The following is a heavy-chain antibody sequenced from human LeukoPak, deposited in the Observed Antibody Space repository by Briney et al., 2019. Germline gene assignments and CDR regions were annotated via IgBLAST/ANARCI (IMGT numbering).Heavy chain of an antibody. CDR2: IFPSGGEI. CDR1: GFTFSTFA. CDR3: ARDDSSSPFDY. V-gene: IGHV3-21*01. Sequence: GGSLRLSCAASGFTFSTFAMIWVRQPPGKGLEWVSSIFPSGGEIHYADSVRGRFTISRDNAKNSLYLQMNSLRAEDTAVYYCARDDSSSPFDYWGQGTLVTVSS. J-gene: IGHJ4*02. D-gene: IGHD6-6*01.